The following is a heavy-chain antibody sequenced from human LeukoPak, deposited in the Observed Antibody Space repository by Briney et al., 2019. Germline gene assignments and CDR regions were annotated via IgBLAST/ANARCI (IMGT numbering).Heavy chain of an antibody. D-gene: IGHD1-26*01. CDR3: AKDPGVGATPRDDYYFDY. CDR1: GFTFSSYG. J-gene: IGHJ4*02. V-gene: IGHV3-30*02. Sequence: PGGSLRLSCAASGFTFSSYGMHWVRQAPGKGLEWVAFIRYDGSNKYYADSVKGRFTISRDNSKNTLYLQMNSLRAEDTAVYYCAKDPGVGATPRDDYYFDYWGQGTLVTVSS. CDR2: IRYDGSNK.